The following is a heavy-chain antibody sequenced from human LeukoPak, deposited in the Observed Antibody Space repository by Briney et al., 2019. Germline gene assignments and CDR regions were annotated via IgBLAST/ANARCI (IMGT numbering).Heavy chain of an antibody. CDR1: GFIFSDYV. CDR2: IWFDGSKK. D-gene: IGHD5-18*01. CDR3: AKDGQSYAPYAMDV. J-gene: IGHJ6*02. V-gene: IGHV3-30*02. Sequence: GGSLRLSCAASGFIFSDYVMHWVRQAPGKGLEWVAQIWFDGSKKNYADSVKGRFTISRDQSKNTVSLQMNSLRAEDTALYYCAKDGQSYAPYAMDVWGQGTTVTVSS.